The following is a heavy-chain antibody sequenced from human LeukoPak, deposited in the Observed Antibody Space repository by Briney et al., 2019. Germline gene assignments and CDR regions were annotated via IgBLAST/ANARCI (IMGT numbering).Heavy chain of an antibody. CDR1: GFTLDDYA. CDR2: ISWNSGSI. Sequence: GGSLRLSCAASGFTLDDYAMHWVRQAPGKGLEWASGISWNSGSIGYADSVKGRFTISRDNAKNSLYLQMNSLRPEDTAFYYCAKGDSGSYYYYGMDVWGRGTTVTVSS. CDR3: AKGDSGSYYYYGMDV. D-gene: IGHD6-19*01. V-gene: IGHV3-9*01. J-gene: IGHJ6*02.